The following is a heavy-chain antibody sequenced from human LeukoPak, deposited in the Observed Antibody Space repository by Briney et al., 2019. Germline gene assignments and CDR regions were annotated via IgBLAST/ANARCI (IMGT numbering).Heavy chain of an antibody. V-gene: IGHV1-18*01. CDR1: GYTFTSYG. D-gene: IGHD3-22*01. CDR3: ARARYYYDSSGYYWYFDL. Sequence: ASVKVSCKASGYTFTSYGISWVRQAPGQGLEWMGWISAYNGNTNYAQKLQGRVTMTTDTSTSTAYMELSSLRSEDTAVYYCARARYYYDSSGYYWYFDLWGRGTLVTVSS. CDR2: ISAYNGNT. J-gene: IGHJ2*01.